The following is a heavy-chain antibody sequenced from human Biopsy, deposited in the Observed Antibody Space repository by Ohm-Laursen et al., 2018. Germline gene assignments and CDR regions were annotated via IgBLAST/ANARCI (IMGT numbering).Heavy chain of an antibody. CDR3: VREPKTGTAEAWYFDL. CDR1: GASVKTSGYF. CDR2: ISYNERT. Sequence: SDTLSLTCSVSGASVKTSGYFWAWIRQRPGKGLEWIGHISYNERTHYNPSLTSRLAISFDTSNNRISLQLRSVSVADTAVYYCVREPKTGTAEAWYFDLWGRGSPVTVPS. V-gene: IGHV4-31*03. J-gene: IGHJ2*01. D-gene: IGHD3-9*01.